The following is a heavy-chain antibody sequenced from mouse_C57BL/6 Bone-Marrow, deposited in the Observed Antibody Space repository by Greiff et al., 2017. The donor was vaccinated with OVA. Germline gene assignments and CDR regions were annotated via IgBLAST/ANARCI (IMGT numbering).Heavy chain of an antibody. J-gene: IGHJ3*01. D-gene: IGHD2-13*01. V-gene: IGHV1-4*01. CDR2: INPSSGYT. Sequence: VQLQQSGAELARPGASVKMSCKASGYTFTSYTMHWVKQRPGQGLVWIGYINPSSGYTKYNQKFKDKATLPADKSSSTAYMQLSSLSSEDYAVYYCAREVNFGFAYWGQGTLVTVSA. CDR3: AREVNFGFAY. CDR1: GYTFTSYT.